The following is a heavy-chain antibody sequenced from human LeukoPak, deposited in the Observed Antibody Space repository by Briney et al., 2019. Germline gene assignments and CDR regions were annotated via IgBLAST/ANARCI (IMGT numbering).Heavy chain of an antibody. J-gene: IGHJ6*03. CDR2: INPNSGGT. CDR1: GYTFDSYD. D-gene: IGHD6-19*01. Sequence: ALVKVSCKASGYTFDSYDINWVRQAPGQGLEWMGWINPNSGGTNYTQKFQGRVTMTRDTSISTAYMELSRLRSDDTAVYYCAREGISSGWSIGYYYMDVWGKGTTVTLPS. CDR3: AREGISSGWSIGYYYMDV. V-gene: IGHV1-2*02.